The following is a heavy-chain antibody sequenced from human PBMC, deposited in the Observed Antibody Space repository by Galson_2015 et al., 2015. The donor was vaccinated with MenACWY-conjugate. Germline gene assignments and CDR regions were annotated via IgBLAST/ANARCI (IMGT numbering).Heavy chain of an antibody. Sequence: SLRLSCAASGFTFSSYAMSWVRQAPGKGLEWVSAISGSGGSTYYADSVKGRFTISRDNSKNTLYLQMNSLRAEDTAVYYCAKGSSPPTNFDYWGQGTLVTVSS. CDR2: ISGSGGST. CDR3: AKGSSPPTNFDY. CDR1: GFTFSSYA. V-gene: IGHV3-23*01. D-gene: IGHD6-6*01. J-gene: IGHJ4*02.